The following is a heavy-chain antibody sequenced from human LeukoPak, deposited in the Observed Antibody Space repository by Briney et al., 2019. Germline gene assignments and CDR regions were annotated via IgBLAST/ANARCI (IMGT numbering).Heavy chain of an antibody. CDR2: IYYSGST. V-gene: IGHV4-59*11. D-gene: IGHD3-22*01. Sequence: PSETLSLTCTVSGGSISSHYWSWIRQPPGKGLEWIGYIYYSGSTNYNPSLKSRVTISIDTSKNQFSLKLSSVTAADTAVYYCARGGSSGYPDAFDIWGQGTMVTVSS. J-gene: IGHJ3*02. CDR1: GGSISSHY. CDR3: ARGGSSGYPDAFDI.